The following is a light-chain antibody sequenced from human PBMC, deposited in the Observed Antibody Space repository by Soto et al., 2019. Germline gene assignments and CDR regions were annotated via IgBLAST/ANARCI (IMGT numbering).Light chain of an antibody. CDR1: QSVSSY. Sequence: EIVLTQSPATLSFSPGERATLSCRASQSVSSYKAWYQQKPGQAPRLLIYDASNTATGNPARFSGSGSWTDFTLIFSSLEIEVFVGYDCQQCIIWRLTFGGGTNADIK. CDR3: QQCIIWRLT. V-gene: IGKV3-11*01. CDR2: DAS. J-gene: IGKJ4*02.